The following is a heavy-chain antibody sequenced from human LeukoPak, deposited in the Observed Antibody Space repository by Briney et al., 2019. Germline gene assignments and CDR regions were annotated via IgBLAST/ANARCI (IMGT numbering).Heavy chain of an antibody. V-gene: IGHV1-69*04. CDR3: ARAPHSYSYAQGY. CDR2: FIPILGIA. CDR1: GGTFSSYA. Sequence: SVKVSCKASGGTFSSYAISWVRQAPGQGLEWMGRFIPILGIANYAQKFQGRVTITADKSTSTAYMELSSLRSEDTAVYYCARAPHSYSYAQGYWGQGTLVTVSS. J-gene: IGHJ4*02. D-gene: IGHD5-18*01.